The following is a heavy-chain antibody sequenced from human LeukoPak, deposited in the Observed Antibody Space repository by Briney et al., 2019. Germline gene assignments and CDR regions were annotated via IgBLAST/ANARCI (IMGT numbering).Heavy chain of an antibody. CDR2: IIPIFGTA. Sequence: ASVEVSCKASGGTFSSYAISWVRQDPGQGLEWMGGIIPIFGTANYAQKFQGRVTITADESTSTAYMELSSLRSEDTAVYYCARERYYYDSSGYYSPADYWGQGTLVTVSS. CDR1: GGTFSSYA. J-gene: IGHJ4*02. D-gene: IGHD3-22*01. CDR3: ARERYYYDSSGYYSPADY. V-gene: IGHV1-69*13.